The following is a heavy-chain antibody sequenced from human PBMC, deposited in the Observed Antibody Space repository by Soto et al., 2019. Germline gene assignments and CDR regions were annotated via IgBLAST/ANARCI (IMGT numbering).Heavy chain of an antibody. V-gene: IGHV5-51*01. D-gene: IGHD3-22*01. CDR1: GYSFTSYW. CDR2: IYPGDSDT. J-gene: IGHJ1*01. CDR3: ARGSSGPNTPFEH. Sequence: GESLKICSKGSGYSFTSYWIGWVRQMHGKGLEWMGIIYPGDSDTRYSPSFQGQVTISADKSISTAYLQWSSLKASDTAMYYCARGSSGPNTPFEHWGQGTLVTVSS.